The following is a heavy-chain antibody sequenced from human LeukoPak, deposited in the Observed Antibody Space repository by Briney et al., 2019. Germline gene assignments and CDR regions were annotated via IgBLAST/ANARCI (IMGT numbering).Heavy chain of an antibody. CDR3: ARAVGTMVRGVIIYYYGMDV. D-gene: IGHD3-10*01. J-gene: IGHJ6*04. Sequence: GGSLRLTCAASGFTLINYWMHWVRQVPGKGLEWVANIKPDGSDKYYVDSVKGRFTISRDNAKNSLYLQMNSLRAEDTAVYYCARAVGTMVRGVIIYYYGMDVWGKGTTVTVSS. CDR2: IKPDGSDK. CDR1: GFTLINYW. V-gene: IGHV3-7*03.